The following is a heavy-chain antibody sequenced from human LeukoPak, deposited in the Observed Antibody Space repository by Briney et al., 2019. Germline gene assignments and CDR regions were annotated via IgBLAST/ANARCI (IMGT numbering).Heavy chain of an antibody. CDR2: IYTTGTA. V-gene: IGHV4-4*07. CDR1: GGSIGPYY. Sequence: SETLSLTCIISGGSIGPYYWSWIRQAAGKGPEWIGRIYTTGTADYNPSLKGRVFLSVDTSKNQFSLKLSSVTAADTAVYYCARVEGSGSDAFDIWGQGTMVTVSS. CDR3: ARVEGSGSDAFDI. J-gene: IGHJ3*02. D-gene: IGHD3-10*01.